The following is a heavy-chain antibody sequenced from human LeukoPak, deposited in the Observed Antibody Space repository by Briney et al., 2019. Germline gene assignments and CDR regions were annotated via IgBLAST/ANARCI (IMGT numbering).Heavy chain of an antibody. D-gene: IGHD5-18*01. J-gene: IGHJ4*02. Sequence: ASVKVSCKASGYTFTGYYMHWVRQAPGQGLEWMGWINPNSGGTNYAQKFQGRVTMTRGTSISTAYMELSRLRSDDTAVYYCARDRFGYRYYFDYWGQGTLATVSS. CDR3: ARDRFGYRYYFDY. CDR2: INPNSGGT. CDR1: GYTFTGYY. V-gene: IGHV1-2*02.